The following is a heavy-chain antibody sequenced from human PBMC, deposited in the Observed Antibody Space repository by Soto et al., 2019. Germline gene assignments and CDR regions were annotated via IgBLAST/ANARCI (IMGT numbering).Heavy chain of an antibody. D-gene: IGHD5-12*01. J-gene: IGHJ4*02. Sequence: QVHLQESGPGLVRPSETLSVRCSVSGGSISGHAWVWIRQSAGKGLEWIGHIYPSGSTSYNPSLRSRVTMSLYPSKNQVFLNLTSVTTADTAVFYCVRGRSFSVYDFWGPGMLVTVSS. CDR2: IYPSGST. CDR1: GGSISGHA. CDR3: VRGRSFSVYDF. V-gene: IGHV4-4*07.